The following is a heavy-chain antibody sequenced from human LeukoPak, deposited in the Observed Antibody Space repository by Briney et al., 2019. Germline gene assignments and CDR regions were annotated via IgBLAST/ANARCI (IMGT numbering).Heavy chain of an antibody. V-gene: IGHV3-53*01. CDR3: VREIGNSGSYD. CDR1: GFTVSSNY. J-gene: IGHJ4*02. Sequence: GGSLRLSCAASGFTVSSNYMSWVRQAPGKGLEWVSVIYSGDNTYYADSVKGRFTISRDNSKNTVYLQMNSLRGEDTAVYYCVREIGNSGSYDWGQGTLVTVSS. CDR2: IYSGDNT. D-gene: IGHD1-26*01.